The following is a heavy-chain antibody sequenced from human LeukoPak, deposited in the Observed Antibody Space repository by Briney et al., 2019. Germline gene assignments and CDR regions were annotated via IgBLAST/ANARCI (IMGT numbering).Heavy chain of an antibody. D-gene: IGHD4-17*01. Sequence: SETLSLTCAVYGGSFSGYYWSWIRQPPGKGLEWIGEINHSGSTNYNPSLKSRVTISVDTSKNQFSLKLSSVTAADTAVYYCARSPEPFDYGPYNWFDPWGQGTRVTVSS. CDR2: INHSGST. CDR1: GGSFSGYY. V-gene: IGHV4-34*01. J-gene: IGHJ5*02. CDR3: ARSPEPFDYGPYNWFDP.